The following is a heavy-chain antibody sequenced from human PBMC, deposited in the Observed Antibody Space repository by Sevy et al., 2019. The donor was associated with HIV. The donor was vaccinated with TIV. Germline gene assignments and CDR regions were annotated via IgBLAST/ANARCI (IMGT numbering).Heavy chain of an antibody. Sequence: GESLKISCEASGFTFSAYGMHWVRQAPGKGLEWVANIWYDGSKKYYADSVKGRFTISRDNSKNTLYLQMNSLRAEDTALYYCVREGVPAAIGFDYWGQGSLVTVSS. CDR1: GFTFSAYG. CDR2: IWYDGSKK. D-gene: IGHD2-2*01. CDR3: VREGVPAAIGFDY. V-gene: IGHV3-33*01. J-gene: IGHJ4*02.